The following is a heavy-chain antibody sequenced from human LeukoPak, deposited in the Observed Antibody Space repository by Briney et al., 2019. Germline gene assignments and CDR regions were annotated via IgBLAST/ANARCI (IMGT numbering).Heavy chain of an antibody. J-gene: IGHJ3*02. CDR1: GHTFSRSY. Sequence: GASVKVSCKASGHTFSRSYMHWVRQAPGQGLEWMGVINPSGTWTSYAQKFRGRITMTRDMSTSTDYMELRSLGFEDTAVYYCARHLQLLEFDAFDIWGQGPMVTVSS. CDR3: ARHLQLLEFDAFDI. V-gene: IGHV1-46*01. D-gene: IGHD2-2*01. CDR2: INPSGTWT.